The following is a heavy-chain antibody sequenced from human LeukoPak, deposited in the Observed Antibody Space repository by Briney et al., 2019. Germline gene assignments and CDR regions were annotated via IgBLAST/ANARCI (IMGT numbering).Heavy chain of an antibody. CDR2: IYYSGST. CDR3: ARQGGPYSSGWYYFDY. D-gene: IGHD6-19*01. Sequence: SETLSLTCTVSGGSICSSSYYWGWIRQPPGKGLEWIGSIYYSGSTYYNPSLKSRVTISVDTSKNQFSLKLSSVTAADTAVYYCARQGGPYSSGWYYFDYWGQGTLVTVSS. CDR1: GGSICSSSYY. V-gene: IGHV4-39*01. J-gene: IGHJ4*02.